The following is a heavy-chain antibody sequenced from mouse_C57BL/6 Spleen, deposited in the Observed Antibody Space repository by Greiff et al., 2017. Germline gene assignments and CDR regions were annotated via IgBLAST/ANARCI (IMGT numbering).Heavy chain of an antibody. D-gene: IGHD2-2*01. J-gene: IGHJ3*01. CDR3: ARGDGYEAWFAY. CDR1: GYSITSGYD. V-gene: IGHV3-1*01. CDR2: ISYSGST. Sequence: EVKLQESGPGMVKPSQSLSLTCTVTGYSITSGYDWHWIRHFPGNKLEWMGYISYSGSTNYNPSLKSRISITHDTSKNHFFLKLNSVTTEDTATYYCARGDGYEAWFAYWGQGTLVTVSA.